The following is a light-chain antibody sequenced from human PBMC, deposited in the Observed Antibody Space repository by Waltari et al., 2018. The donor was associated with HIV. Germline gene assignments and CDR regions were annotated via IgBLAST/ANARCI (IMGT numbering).Light chain of an antibody. CDR3: QQYGSSRYT. V-gene: IGKV3-20*01. CDR2: GIS. CDR1: QSFSSSY. Sequence: EIVLTQSPGTLPLSPGERATLSCRASQSFSSSYLAWYQQKPGQAPRLLIYGISSRVTGTPDRFSGSGSGTDFTLTISRLEPEDFAVYYCQQYGSSRYTFGQGTKLEIK. J-gene: IGKJ2*01.